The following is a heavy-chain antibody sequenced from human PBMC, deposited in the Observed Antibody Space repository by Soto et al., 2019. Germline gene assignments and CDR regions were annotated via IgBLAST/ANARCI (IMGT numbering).Heavy chain of an antibody. J-gene: IGHJ4*02. Sequence: EVQVLESGGGLVQPGGSLRLSCAASGFTFSTYAMTWVRQAPGKGLEWVSVLSGSGGSTYYADSGKGRVTISRDNSNNTLSLQMNSLRAEDTAVYYCAKDQSPYSSSSDFDYWGQGTMVTVSS. D-gene: IGHD6-6*01. V-gene: IGHV3-23*01. CDR2: LSGSGGST. CDR3: AKDQSPYSSSSDFDY. CDR1: GFTFSTYA.